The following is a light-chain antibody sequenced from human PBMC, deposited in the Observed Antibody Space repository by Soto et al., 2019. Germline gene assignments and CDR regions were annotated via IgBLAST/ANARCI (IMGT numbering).Light chain of an antibody. CDR2: GAS. Sequence: EIGMTKSPSTLSVSPGERATLSCRASQSVSSNLAWYQQKPGQAPRLLIYGASTRATGIPARFSGSGSGTEFTLTISSLQSEDFAVYYCQQYNNWPPWTFGQGTKVDI. CDR1: QSVSSN. V-gene: IGKV3-15*01. J-gene: IGKJ1*01. CDR3: QQYNNWPPWT.